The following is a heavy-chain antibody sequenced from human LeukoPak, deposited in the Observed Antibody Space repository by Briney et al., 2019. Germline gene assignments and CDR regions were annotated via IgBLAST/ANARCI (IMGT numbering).Heavy chain of an antibody. CDR3: ARLSSSSAWIPFDY. CDR1: GGSISSSY. CDR2: MYISGNT. D-gene: IGHD6-19*01. Sequence: NASETLSLTCTVSGGSISSSYWSWIRQPAGKGLEWIGRMYISGNTNYNPSLENRVTMSLDTVKNQFSLKLSSVTAADTAVYYCARLSSSSAWIPFDYWGQGTLVTVSS. V-gene: IGHV4-4*07. J-gene: IGHJ4*02.